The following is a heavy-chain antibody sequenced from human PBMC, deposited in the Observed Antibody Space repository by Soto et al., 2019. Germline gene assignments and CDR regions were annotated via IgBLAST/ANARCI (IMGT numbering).Heavy chain of an antibody. CDR3: ARGLGSGWYVGFGYYYYGMDV. CDR2: ISASNGNT. Sequence: ASEKASSKASGYTFTSYGISWVRQAPGQGLEWMGWISASNGNTNYAQKLQGRVTMTADTSTSTAYMELRSLRSADTAVYYCARGLGSGWYVGFGYYYYGMDVWGQGTTVTVSS. D-gene: IGHD6-19*01. J-gene: IGHJ6*02. V-gene: IGHV1-18*01. CDR1: GYTFTSYG.